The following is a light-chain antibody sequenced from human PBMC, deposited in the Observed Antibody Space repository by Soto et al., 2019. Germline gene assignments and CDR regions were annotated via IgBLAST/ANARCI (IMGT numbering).Light chain of an antibody. CDR1: QSVSSSY. J-gene: IGKJ4*01. CDR3: LQYGISPLT. V-gene: IGKV3-20*01. CDR2: GSS. Sequence: EIVLTQSPGTLSLSPGERATLSCRASQSVSSSYLAWYQQKPGQAPRLLIYGSSSRATGIPDRFSGSGSGTAFTLSISRLEPEDFAVYLCLQYGISPLTFGGGTKVEIK.